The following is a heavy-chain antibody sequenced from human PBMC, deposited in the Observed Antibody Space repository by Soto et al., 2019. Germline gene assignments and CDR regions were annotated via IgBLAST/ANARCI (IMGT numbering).Heavy chain of an antibody. CDR2: IPSRARH. CDR3: ARDQYSGYDFAL. CDR1: GASIAGGSYS. J-gene: IGHJ5*02. D-gene: IGHD5-12*01. V-gene: IGHV4-30-4*01. Sequence: QVQLRESGPGLVKPSQTLLLTCSVSGASIAGGSYSWSWLRQPPGKGMEWIGYIPSRARHFYHPPLASRSTIASDTSTHQLSLQLTSVTAADTAVYYCARDQYSGYDFALWGQGTLVTVSS.